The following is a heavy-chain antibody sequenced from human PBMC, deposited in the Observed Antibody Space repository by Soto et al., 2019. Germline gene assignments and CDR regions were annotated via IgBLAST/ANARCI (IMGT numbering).Heavy chain of an antibody. CDR2: INSGSSTI. CDR1: GFPFSSYA. V-gene: IGHV3-48*02. J-gene: IGHJ4*02. CDR3: VRDRGYTGYDLQY. Sequence: ESVGGLVQPGGSLRLSCAASGFPFSSYAMNWVRQAPGKGLEWVSYINSGSSTIYYADSAKGRFTISRDNAKNSLYLQMNSLRDEDPAVYFCVRDRGYTGYDLQYWGQGALVAVSS. D-gene: IGHD5-12*01.